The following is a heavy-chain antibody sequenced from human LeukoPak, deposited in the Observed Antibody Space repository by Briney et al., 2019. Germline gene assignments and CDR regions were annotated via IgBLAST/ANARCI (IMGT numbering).Heavy chain of an antibody. D-gene: IGHD2-8*02. J-gene: IGHJ4*02. CDR1: GFTFSSYA. V-gene: IGHV3-23*01. CDR3: ARGRAVVYAGGFDY. CDR2: ISGSGGST. Sequence: GGSLRLSCAASGFTFSSYAMSWVRQAPGKGLEWVSAISGSGGSTYYADSVKGRFTISRDNAKNSLYLQMNSLRAEDTAVYYCARGRAVVYAGGFDYWGQGTLVTVSS.